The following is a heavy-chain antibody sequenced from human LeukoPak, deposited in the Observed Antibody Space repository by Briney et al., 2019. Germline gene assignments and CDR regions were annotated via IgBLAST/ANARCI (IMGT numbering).Heavy chain of an antibody. J-gene: IGHJ4*02. D-gene: IGHD3-16*02. CDR1: GFTFSSYA. CDR3: ARGGGGGYDYVWGSYRLDY. CDR2: ISYDGSNK. Sequence: PGRSLRLSCAASGFTFSSYAMHWVRQAPGKGLEWVAVISYDGSNKYYADSVKGRSTISRDNSKNTLYLQMNSLRAEDTAVYYWARGGGGGYDYVWGSYRLDYWGQGTLFTVSS. V-gene: IGHV3-30-3*01.